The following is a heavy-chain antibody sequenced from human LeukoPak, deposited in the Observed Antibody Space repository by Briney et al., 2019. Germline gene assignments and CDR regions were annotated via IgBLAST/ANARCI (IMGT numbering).Heavy chain of an antibody. V-gene: IGHV4-4*07. J-gene: IGHJ5*02. CDR2: IYTSGST. CDR3: ARGGNKWELDNWFDP. CDR1: DDSMISYH. D-gene: IGHD1-26*01. Sequence: PSETLSLTCSVSDDSMISYHWSWIRQPAGKGLGWIGRIYTSGSTDYNPSLMSRVTMSVDTAKNQFSLKLRSVTAADTAVYYCARGGNKWELDNWFDPWGQGTLVTVSS.